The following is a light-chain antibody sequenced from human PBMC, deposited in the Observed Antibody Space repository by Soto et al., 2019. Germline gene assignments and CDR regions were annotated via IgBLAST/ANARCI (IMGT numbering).Light chain of an antibody. Sequence: ENVLTQSPGTLSLSPGERATLSCRASQSVSSSLLAWYHQKPGQAPRLLIYGASNRATGIPDRFSGSGSGTDFTLTISRLEPEEFAVYYCQQYGSSPITFGQGTRLDIK. CDR2: GAS. CDR1: QSVSSSL. V-gene: IGKV3-20*01. J-gene: IGKJ5*01. CDR3: QQYGSSPIT.